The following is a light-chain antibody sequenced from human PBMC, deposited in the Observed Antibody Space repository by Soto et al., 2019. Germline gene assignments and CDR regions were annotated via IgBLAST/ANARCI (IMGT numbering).Light chain of an antibody. CDR1: SSDVGGYDH. Sequence: QSVLTQPASVSGSPGQSITLSCTGSSSDVGGYDHVSWYQHHPGKAPKLLIYEVTNRPSGVSNRFSGSKSGNTASLTISGLQADDEADYYCSSYTSSFSSVFGTGTKVTV. J-gene: IGLJ1*01. V-gene: IGLV2-14*01. CDR3: SSYTSSFSSV. CDR2: EVT.